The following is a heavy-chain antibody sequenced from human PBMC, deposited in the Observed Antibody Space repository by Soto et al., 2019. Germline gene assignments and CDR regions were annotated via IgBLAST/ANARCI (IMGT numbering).Heavy chain of an antibody. CDR3: ARGDDFAGNDYFDY. D-gene: IGHD1-1*01. V-gene: IGHV4-39*01. Sequence: SETLSLTCTVSGGSINSWFYYWGWIRQAPGKGLEYIGSQYYSGSTYYNPSLKSRVTIFIETSKNQFSLKLSSVTAADTAVYFCARGDDFAGNDYFDYCGQGILVTVSS. CDR1: GGSINSWFYY. CDR2: QYYSGST. J-gene: IGHJ4*02.